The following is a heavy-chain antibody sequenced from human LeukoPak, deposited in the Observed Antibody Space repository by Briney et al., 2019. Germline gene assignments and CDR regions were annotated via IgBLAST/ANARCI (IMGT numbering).Heavy chain of an antibody. Sequence: GGSLRLSCAASGFTFSSYEMNWVRQTPGKGQEWLSYISSSGGTIYYADSVKGRFTISRDNAKTTLYLQWNVLTAGDRAGYYWARGSRQQLFYYWGEGTLVTVSS. V-gene: IGHV3-48*03. CDR2: ISSSGGTI. D-gene: IGHD4-11*01. J-gene: IGHJ4*02. CDR3: ARGSRQQLFYY. CDR1: GFTFSSYE.